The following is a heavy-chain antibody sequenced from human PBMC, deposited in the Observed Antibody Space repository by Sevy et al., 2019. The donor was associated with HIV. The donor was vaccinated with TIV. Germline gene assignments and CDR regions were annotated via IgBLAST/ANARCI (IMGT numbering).Heavy chain of an antibody. J-gene: IGHJ4*02. Sequence: SETLSLTCTVSGGSISSYYWSWIRQPPGKGLEWIGYIYYSGSTNYNPSLRSRVTISVDTSKNQFSLKLGSVTAADTAVYYCAGRGVAARPIDYWGQGTLVTVSS. D-gene: IGHD6-6*01. CDR1: GGSISSYY. V-gene: IGHV4-59*01. CDR2: IYYSGST. CDR3: AGRGVAARPIDY.